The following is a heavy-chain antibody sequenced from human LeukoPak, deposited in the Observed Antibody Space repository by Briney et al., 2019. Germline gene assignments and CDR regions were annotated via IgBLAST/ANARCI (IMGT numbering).Heavy chain of an antibody. CDR2: INPSGGST. CDR3: ARDSSDIRSLVAH. Sequence: ASVKVSCKASGYTFTSYYMHWVRQAPGQGLEWMGIINPSGGSTSYAQKFQGRVTITADESASTAYMELSSLRSEDTAVYYCARDSSDIRSLVAHWGQGTLVTVSS. CDR1: GYTFTSYY. J-gene: IGHJ1*01. V-gene: IGHV1-46*01. D-gene: IGHD2-15*01.